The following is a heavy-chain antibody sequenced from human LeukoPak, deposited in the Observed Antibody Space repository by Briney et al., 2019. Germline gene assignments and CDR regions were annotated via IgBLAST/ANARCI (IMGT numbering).Heavy chain of an antibody. D-gene: IGHD3-22*01. V-gene: IGHV3-30*02. Sequence: GGSLRLSCAASGFTFSSYGMHWVRQAPGKGLEWVAFIRYDGSNKYYADSVKGRFTISRDNSKNTLYPQMNSLRAEDTAVYYCAKFPNYYDSSGGWGQGTLVTVSS. J-gene: IGHJ4*02. CDR1: GFTFSSYG. CDR3: AKFPNYYDSSGG. CDR2: IRYDGSNK.